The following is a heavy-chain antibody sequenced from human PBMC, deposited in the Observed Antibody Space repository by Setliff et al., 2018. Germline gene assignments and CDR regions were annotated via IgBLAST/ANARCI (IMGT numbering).Heavy chain of an antibody. V-gene: IGHV4-39*07. CDR3: ARDPLGEIAVAGHDAFDI. D-gene: IGHD6-19*01. CDR2: IYYSGST. J-gene: IGHJ3*02. CDR1: GGSISSSSYY. Sequence: SETLSLTCTVSGGSISSSSYYWGWIRQPPGKGLEWIGSIYYSGSTYYNPSLKSRVTISVDTSKNQFSLKLSSVTAADTAVYYCARDPLGEIAVAGHDAFDIRGQGTMVTVSS.